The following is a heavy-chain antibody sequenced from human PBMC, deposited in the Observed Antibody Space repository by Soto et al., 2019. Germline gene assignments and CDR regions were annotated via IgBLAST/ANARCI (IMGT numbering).Heavy chain of an antibody. Sequence: QVQLVQSGAEVKKPGSSVKVSCKASGGSISSYSINWVRQAPGQGLEWMGGIIPIFGKTNYAQKFQGRVTINADESTRTGYMELSSLRSEDTAVYHCARLRRDCSGGRCNAGDYYYYGMDVWGQGTTVTVSS. CDR2: IIPIFGKT. CDR1: GGSISSYS. J-gene: IGHJ6*02. D-gene: IGHD2-15*01. V-gene: IGHV1-69*12. CDR3: ARLRRDCSGGRCNAGDYYYYGMDV.